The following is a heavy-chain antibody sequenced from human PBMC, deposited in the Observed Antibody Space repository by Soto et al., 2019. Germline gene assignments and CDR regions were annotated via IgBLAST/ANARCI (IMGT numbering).Heavy chain of an antibody. J-gene: IGHJ6*02. CDR1: GYTFTSYA. CDR2: INTNTGNP. V-gene: IGHV7-4-1*01. CDR3: AREGLGGSGSYYPLPYYYYCGMDV. Sequence: ASVKVSCKASGYTFTSYAMNWVRQAPGQGLEWMGWINTNTGNPTYAQGFTGRFVFSLDTSVSTAYLQICSLKAEDTAVYYCAREGLGGSGSYYPLPYYYYCGMDVWGQGTTVTVSS. D-gene: IGHD3-10*01.